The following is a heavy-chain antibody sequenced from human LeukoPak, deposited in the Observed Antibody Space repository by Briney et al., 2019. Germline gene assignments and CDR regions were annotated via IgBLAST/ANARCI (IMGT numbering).Heavy chain of an antibody. CDR3: ARKSIAARGAFDI. CDR2: IKQDGSEK. Sequence: GGSLRLSCVASGFSFSSYSMSWVRQALGKGLEWVANIKQDGSEKYYVDSVKGRFTISRDNAKNSLYLQMNSLRAEDTAVYYCARKSIAARGAFDIWGQGTMVTVSS. V-gene: IGHV3-7*01. D-gene: IGHD6-6*01. J-gene: IGHJ3*02. CDR1: GFSFSSYS.